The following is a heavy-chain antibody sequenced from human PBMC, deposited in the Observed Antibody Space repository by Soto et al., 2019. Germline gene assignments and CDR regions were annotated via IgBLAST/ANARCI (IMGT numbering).Heavy chain of an antibody. Sequence: QLQLQESGPGLVKPSETLSLTCTVSGDSINSGTYSWGWIRQPPGKGLEDIGTIYYSGNTYYNSSLKSRVTIALTTSKSQFSRKLTSVTAADTAVYYCARHRPQDDGSKKGFDSWGQGTLVTVSS. J-gene: IGHJ4*02. CDR3: ARHRPQDDGSKKGFDS. V-gene: IGHV4-39*01. CDR1: GDSINSGTYS. D-gene: IGHD2-15*01. CDR2: IYYSGNT.